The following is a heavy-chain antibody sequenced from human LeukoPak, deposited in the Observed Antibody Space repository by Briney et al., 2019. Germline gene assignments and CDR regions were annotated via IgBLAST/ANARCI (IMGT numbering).Heavy chain of an antibody. V-gene: IGHV3-66*01. D-gene: IGHD1-26*01. CDR2: IYRDGST. J-gene: IGHJ4*02. Sequence: GGSLRLTCAASGFTVRTNYMTWVRQAPGKGLEWVSLIYRDGSTYYADSVKGRFTISRDNSKNTLYLQMNSLRAEDTAVYYCARESLGYFDYWGQGTLVTVSS. CDR3: ARESLGYFDY. CDR1: GFTVRTNY.